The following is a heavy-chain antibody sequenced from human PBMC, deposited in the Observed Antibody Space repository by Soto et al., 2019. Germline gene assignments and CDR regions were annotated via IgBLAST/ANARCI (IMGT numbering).Heavy chain of an antibody. CDR1: GFTFSSYG. Sequence: QVQLVESGGGVVKPGRSLRLSCAASGFTFSSYGMHWVRQAPGKGLECVAVISYDGRHKYYADSVKGRFTISRDNYKKPLYLKMNSRRAEAPAVYYWAEERESYTSSGYFFDYWGQGTLVTVSS. J-gene: IGHJ4*02. V-gene: IGHV3-30*18. CDR2: ISYDGRHK. D-gene: IGHD6-6*01. CDR3: AEERESYTSSGYFFDY.